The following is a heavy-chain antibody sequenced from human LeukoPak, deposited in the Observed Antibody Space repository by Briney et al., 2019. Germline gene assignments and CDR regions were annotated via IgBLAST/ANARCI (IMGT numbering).Heavy chain of an antibody. CDR1: GFTFSNYW. D-gene: IGHD3-22*01. J-gene: IGHJ4*02. CDR3: ARSVAYYYDSSGYPYYFDY. V-gene: IGHV3-7*01. CDR2: IKQDGSEK. Sequence: SGGSLRLSCAASGFTFSNYWMSWVRQAPGKGLEWVANIKQDGSEKYYVDSVKGRFTISRDNAKNSLYLQMNSLRAEDTAVYYCARSVAYYYDSSGYPYYFDYWGQGTLVTVSS.